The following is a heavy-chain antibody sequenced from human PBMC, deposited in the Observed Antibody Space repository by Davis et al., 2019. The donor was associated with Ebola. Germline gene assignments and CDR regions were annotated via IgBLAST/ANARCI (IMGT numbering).Heavy chain of an antibody. J-gene: IGHJ4*02. D-gene: IGHD3-3*01. V-gene: IGHV1-18*01. CDR3: ASGRSGVAADCDY. Sequence: AASVKVSCKASGYTFKNYAISWVRQAPGQGLEWMGWISAIKGKTNYAQKYQGRVIMTTDTSKTTAYMDLRSLGYDDTAVYYCASGRSGVAADCDYWGQGTLVTVSS. CDR1: GYTFKNYA. CDR2: ISAIKGKT.